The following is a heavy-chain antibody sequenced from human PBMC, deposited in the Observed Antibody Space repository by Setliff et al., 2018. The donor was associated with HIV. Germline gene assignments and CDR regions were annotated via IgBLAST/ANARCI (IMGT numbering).Heavy chain of an antibody. D-gene: IGHD2-2*02. CDR2: INAGNGDT. CDR1: GYTFTSYA. CDR3: ARPAVMLLYPFDAFDI. Sequence: ASVKVSCKASGYTFTSYAMHWVRQAPGQRLEWMGWINAGNGDTKYSQKFQGRVTITRDTSASTAYMELSSLRSEDTAVYYCARPAVMLLYPFDAFDIWGQGTMVTVSS. J-gene: IGHJ3*02. V-gene: IGHV1-3*01.